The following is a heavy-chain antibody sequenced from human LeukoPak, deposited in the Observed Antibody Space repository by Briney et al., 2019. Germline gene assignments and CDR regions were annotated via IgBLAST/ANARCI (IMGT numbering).Heavy chain of an antibody. V-gene: IGHV4-31*03. D-gene: IGHD2-15*01. J-gene: IGHJ5*02. CDR3: ARYSIGGFDP. CDR1: GGSISSGGYY. CDR2: IYYSGST. Sequence: SETLSLTCIVSGGSISSGGYYWSWIRQRPGKGLEWIGYIYYSGSTYYNPSLKSRVTISVDMSKNQFSLKLSSVTTADTAVYYCARYSIGGFDPWGQGTLVTVSS.